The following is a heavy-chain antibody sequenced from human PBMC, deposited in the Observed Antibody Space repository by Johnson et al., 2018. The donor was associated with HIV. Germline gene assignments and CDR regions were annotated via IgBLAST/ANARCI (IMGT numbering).Heavy chain of an antibody. CDR1: GFTVSSNY. Sequence: VQLVESGGGLVQPGGSLRLSCAASGFTVSSNYMSWVRQAPGQGLEWVSVIYSGGSTYYADSVKGRFTISRDNSKNTLYLQMNSLRAEDTAVYYCGRDMGGGTFDGSFDFWGLGENGHLF. CDR2: IYSGGST. D-gene: IGHD2/OR15-2a*01. CDR3: GRDMGGGTFDGSFDF. V-gene: IGHV3-66*02. J-gene: IGHJ3*01.